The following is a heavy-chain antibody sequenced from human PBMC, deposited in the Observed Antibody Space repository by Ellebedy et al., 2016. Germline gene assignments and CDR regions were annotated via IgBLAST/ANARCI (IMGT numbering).Heavy chain of an antibody. CDR3: ARGYFDTSGYSNPFDP. J-gene: IGHJ5*02. CDR2: IYYTGTT. CDR1: GGSLSNYY. D-gene: IGHD3-22*01. Sequence: SETLSLTCTVSGGSLSNYYWSWIRRPPGKGLEWIGYIYYTGTTKYNPSLEGRVTLSVDTSKNQFSLMLTSVTDADTAGYYCARGYFDTSGYSNPFDPWGQGSLVTVSS. V-gene: IGHV4-59*01.